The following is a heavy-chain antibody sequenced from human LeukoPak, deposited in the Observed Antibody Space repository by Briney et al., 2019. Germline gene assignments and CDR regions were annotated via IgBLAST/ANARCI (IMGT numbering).Heavy chain of an antibody. CDR1: GGSISSGSYY. V-gene: IGHV4-61*02. CDR2: IYTSGST. CDR3: ARDANDFWSGYSDY. J-gene: IGHJ4*02. D-gene: IGHD3-3*01. Sequence: SQTLSLTCTVSGGSISSGSYYWSWIRQPAGKGLEWIGRIYTSGSTNYNPSLKSRVTISVDTSKNQFSLSLSSVTAADTAVYYCARDANDFWSGYSDYWGQGTLVTVSS.